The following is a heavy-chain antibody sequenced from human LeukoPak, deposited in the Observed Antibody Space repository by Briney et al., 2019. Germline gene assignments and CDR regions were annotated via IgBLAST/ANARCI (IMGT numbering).Heavy chain of an antibody. D-gene: IGHD3-22*01. Sequence: PSQTLSLTCAVSGGSISSGGYSWSWIRQPPGKGLEWIGYIYHSGSTYYNPSLKSRVTISVDRSKNQFSLKLSSVTAADTAVYYCAREYYYDSSGYLLYYYGMDVWGQGTTVTVSS. CDR1: GGSISSGGYS. V-gene: IGHV4-30-2*01. J-gene: IGHJ6*02. CDR3: AREYYYDSSGYLLYYYGMDV. CDR2: IYHSGST.